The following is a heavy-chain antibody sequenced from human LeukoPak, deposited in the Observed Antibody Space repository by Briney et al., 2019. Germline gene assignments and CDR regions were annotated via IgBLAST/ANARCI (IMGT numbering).Heavy chain of an antibody. CDR1: GFTVSSNY. CDR2: IYSGGST. Sequence: GGSLRLSCAASGFTVSSNYMSWVRQATGKGLEWVSVIYSGGSTYYADSVKGRFTISRHNSKNTLYLQMNSLRAEDTAVYYCARALKLGLLDYWGQGTLVTVSS. J-gene: IGHJ4*02. D-gene: IGHD7-27*01. CDR3: ARALKLGLLDY. V-gene: IGHV3-53*04.